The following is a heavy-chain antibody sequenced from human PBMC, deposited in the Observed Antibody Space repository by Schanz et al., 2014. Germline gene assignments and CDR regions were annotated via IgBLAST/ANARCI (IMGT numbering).Heavy chain of an antibody. D-gene: IGHD4-17*01. CDR3: ARGYGDSPTDF. CDR1: GGTFSTYT. CDR2: IIPILGIA. Sequence: QVQLVQSGAEVKKPGSSMKVSCKASGGTFSTYTISWVRQAPGQGLEWMGRIIPILGIANYAQKFQGRVTITADRSTSTAYMELSSLRSEDTAVYYCARGYGDSPTDFWGQGTLVIVSS. V-gene: IGHV1-69*02. J-gene: IGHJ4*02.